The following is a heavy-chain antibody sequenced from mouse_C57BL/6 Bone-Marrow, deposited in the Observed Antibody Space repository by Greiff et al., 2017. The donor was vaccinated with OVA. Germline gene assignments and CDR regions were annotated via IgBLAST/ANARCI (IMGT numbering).Heavy chain of an antibody. D-gene: IGHD1-1*01. CDR1: GYTFTSYG. V-gene: IGHV1-81*01. CDR2: IYPGSGNT. CDR3: ASSYEAMDY. J-gene: IGHJ4*01. Sequence: VKLMESGAELARPGASVKLSCKASGYTFTSYGISWVKQRTGQGLEWIGEIYPGSGNTYYNEKFKGKATLTADKSSSTAYMGLRSLTSEDSAVYCCASSYEAMDYWGQGTSVTVSS.